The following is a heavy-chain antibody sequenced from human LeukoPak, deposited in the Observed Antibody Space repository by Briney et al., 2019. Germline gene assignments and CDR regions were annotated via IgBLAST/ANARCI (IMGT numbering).Heavy chain of an antibody. CDR3: ATGVHGIAAAGDYYFDY. CDR2: MYYRGNT. CDR1: GGSISSYY. J-gene: IGHJ4*02. D-gene: IGHD6-13*01. Sequence: SETLSLTCTVSGGSISSYYWSWIRRPPGKGLEWIGYMYYRGNTNYDPSLKSRVTISIDTPNHQFSLKLSSVTAADTAVYYCATGVHGIAAAGDYYFDYWGQGTLVTVSS. V-gene: IGHV4-59*01.